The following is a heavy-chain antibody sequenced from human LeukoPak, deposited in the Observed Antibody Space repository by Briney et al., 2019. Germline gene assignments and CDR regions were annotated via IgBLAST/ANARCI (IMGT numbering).Heavy chain of an antibody. D-gene: IGHD1-1*01. Sequence: SETLSLTCSVSRGSISGYYWSWLRQTPGKGLEWIGYILYSGTTTNYNPSLKSRVTISVDTSKNQFSLKLSSVTAADTAVYYCARVGDWNDLVYWGQGTLVTVSS. CDR1: RGSISGYY. J-gene: IGHJ4*02. CDR3: ARVGDWNDLVY. V-gene: IGHV4-59*01. CDR2: ILYSGTT.